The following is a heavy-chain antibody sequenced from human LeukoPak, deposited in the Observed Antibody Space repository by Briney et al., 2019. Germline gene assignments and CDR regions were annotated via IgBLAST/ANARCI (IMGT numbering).Heavy chain of an antibody. CDR2: IYTSGST. D-gene: IGHD6-6*01. CDR1: GGSISSYY. V-gene: IGHV4-4*07. Sequence: SETLSLTCTVSGGSISSYYWSWIRQPAGKGLEWIGRIYTSGSTNYNPSLKSRVTISVDTSKNQFSLKLSSVTAADTAVYYCARGPGGSSSSDFDYWGQGTLVTVSS. J-gene: IGHJ4*02. CDR3: ARGPGGSSSSDFDY.